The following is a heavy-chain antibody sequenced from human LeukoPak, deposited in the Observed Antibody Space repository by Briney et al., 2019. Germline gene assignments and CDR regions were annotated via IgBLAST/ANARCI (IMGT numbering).Heavy chain of an antibody. J-gene: IGHJ6*04. CDR1: GCTFTSYA. Sequence: ASVKVSCKASGCTFTSYAMHWVRQAPGQRLEWMGWINAGNGNTKYSQKFQGRVTIARDTSASTAYMELSSLRSEDTAVYYCARDLEVRGTMDVWGKGTTVTVSS. D-gene: IGHD3-10*01. CDR2: INAGNGNT. CDR3: ARDLEVRGTMDV. V-gene: IGHV1-3*01.